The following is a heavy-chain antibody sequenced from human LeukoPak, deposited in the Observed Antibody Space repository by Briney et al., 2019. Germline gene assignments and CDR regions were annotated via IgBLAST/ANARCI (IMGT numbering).Heavy chain of an antibody. CDR1: GYTFTSYG. CDR2: ISAYNGNT. J-gene: IGHJ4*02. D-gene: IGHD6-19*01. Sequence: ASVKVSCKASGYTFTSYGISWVRQAPGQGLEWMGWISAYNGNTNYAQKLQGRVTMTTDTSTSTAYMELRSLRSEDTAVYYCARDHGLGSGWSDPGGYFDYWGQGTLVTVSS. CDR3: ARDHGLGSGWSDPGGYFDY. V-gene: IGHV1-18*01.